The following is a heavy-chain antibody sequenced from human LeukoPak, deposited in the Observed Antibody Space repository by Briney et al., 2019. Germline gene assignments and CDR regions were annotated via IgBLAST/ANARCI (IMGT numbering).Heavy chain of an antibody. D-gene: IGHD6-19*01. V-gene: IGHV4-59*01. CDR2: VYNSGST. J-gene: IGHJ4*02. CDR3: ARGGSSGRYEDF. CDR1: GGSISSYY. Sequence: SETLSLTCTVSGGSISSYYWSWIRQPPGKELEWIGYVYNSGSTNYNPSLKSRVTISVDTSKNQFSLKLRSVTAADTAVYYCARGGSSGRYEDFWGQGTLVTVSS.